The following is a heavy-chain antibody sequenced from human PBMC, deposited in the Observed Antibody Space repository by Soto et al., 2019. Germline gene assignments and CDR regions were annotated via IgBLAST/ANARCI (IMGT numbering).Heavy chain of an antibody. CDR3: ATDSRPFTG. CDR1: GFTFSSYW. CDR2: IKQDGSEK. D-gene: IGHD3-10*01. Sequence: GGSLRLSCAGSGFTFSSYWMSWVRQAPGKGLEWVANIKQDGSEKYYGDSVKGRFTISRDNAKNALYLQMNSLRAEDTAVYYCATDSRPFTGGGQGTLVTVSS. J-gene: IGHJ4*02. V-gene: IGHV3-7*05.